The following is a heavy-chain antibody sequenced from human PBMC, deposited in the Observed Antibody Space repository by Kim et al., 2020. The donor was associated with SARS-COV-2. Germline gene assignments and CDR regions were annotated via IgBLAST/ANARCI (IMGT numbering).Heavy chain of an antibody. CDR3: ARGPYCGGDCYPIS. V-gene: IGHV3-74*01. CDR1: GFTFSSHW. J-gene: IGHJ5*02. CDR2: INSDGSST. Sequence: WGSLRLSCAASGFTFSSHWMHWVRQAPGKGLVWVSHINSDGSSTSYADSVKGRFTISRDNAKNTLYLQMNSLRVEDTAVYYCARGPYCGGDCYPISWGQG. D-gene: IGHD2-21*02.